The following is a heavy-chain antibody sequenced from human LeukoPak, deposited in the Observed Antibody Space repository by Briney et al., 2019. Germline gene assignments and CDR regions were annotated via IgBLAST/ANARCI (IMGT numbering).Heavy chain of an antibody. J-gene: IGHJ6*03. V-gene: IGHV3-20*04. D-gene: IGHD4-17*01. CDR2: INWNGGST. Sequence: PGGSLRLSCAASGFTFDDYGMSWVRQVPGKGLEWVSNINWNGGSTGYADSVKGRFTISRDNAKNSLYLQMNSLRAEDTALYYCARVGYGDYDGGYYYYMDVWGKGTTVTVSS. CDR3: ARVGYGDYDGGYYYYMDV. CDR1: GFTFDDYG.